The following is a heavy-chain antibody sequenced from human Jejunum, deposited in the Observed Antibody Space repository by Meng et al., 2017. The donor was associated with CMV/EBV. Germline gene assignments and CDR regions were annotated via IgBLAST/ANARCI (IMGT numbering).Heavy chain of an antibody. D-gene: IGHD1-26*01. Sequence: LKISCEASGVTFSDYWIHWVRQPPGKGLVRVSSINGDGSRTSHADSVKGRFSISRDNAKNTVYVQMNSLRAEDTAVYYCANVRLGYWGQGTLVTVSS. CDR2: INGDGSRT. CDR1: GVTFSDYW. CDR3: ANVRLGY. V-gene: IGHV3-74*01. J-gene: IGHJ4*02.